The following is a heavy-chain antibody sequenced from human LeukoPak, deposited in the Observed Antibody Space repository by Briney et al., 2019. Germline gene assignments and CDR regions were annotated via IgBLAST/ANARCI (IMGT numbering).Heavy chain of an antibody. J-gene: IGHJ4*02. D-gene: IGHD4-17*01. CDR3: ARDPDYGDYNDDY. CDR1: GGTFSSYA. CDR2: IIPIFGTA. Sequence: AASVKVSCKASGGTFSSYAISWVRQAPGPGLEWIGGIIPIFGTANYAQKFQGRVTITADESTSTAYMELSSLRSEDTAVYYCARDPDYGDYNDDYWGQGTLVTVSS. V-gene: IGHV1-69*13.